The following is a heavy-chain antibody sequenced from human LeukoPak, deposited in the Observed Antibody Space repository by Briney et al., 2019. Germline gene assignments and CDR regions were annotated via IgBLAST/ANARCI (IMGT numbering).Heavy chain of an antibody. CDR3: ARTVLRPFERLGHAFDI. J-gene: IGHJ3*02. CDR2: INPSGGST. Sequence: ASVKVSCKASGYTFTSYYMHWVRQAPGQGLEWMGIINPSGGSTSYAQKFQGRVTMTRDTSTSTVYMELSRLRSDDTAVYYCARTVLRPFERLGHAFDIWGQGTMVTVSS. D-gene: IGHD3-3*01. CDR1: GYTFTSYY. V-gene: IGHV1-46*01.